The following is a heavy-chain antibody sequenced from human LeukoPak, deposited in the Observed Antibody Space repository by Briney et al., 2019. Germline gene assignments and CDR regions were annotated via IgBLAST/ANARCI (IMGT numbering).Heavy chain of an antibody. V-gene: IGHV4-59*01. CDR3: ASSERGYSYGTFDY. Sequence: SETLSLTCTVSGGSISSYYWSWIRQPPGKGLEWIGYIYYSGSTNYNPSLKSRVTISVDTSKNQFSLKLSSVTAADTAVYYCASSERGYSYGTFDYWGQGTLVTVSS. D-gene: IGHD5-18*01. CDR2: IYYSGST. J-gene: IGHJ4*02. CDR1: GGSISSYY.